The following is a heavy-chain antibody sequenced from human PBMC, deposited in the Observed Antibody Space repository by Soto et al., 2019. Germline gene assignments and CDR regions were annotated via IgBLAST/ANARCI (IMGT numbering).Heavy chain of an antibody. J-gene: IGHJ6*04. V-gene: IGHV4-39*01. CDR1: GGSISSSSYY. CDR3: ARLRNYIWGSYSLDV. D-gene: IGHD3-16*01. Sequence: SETLCLTCTVSGGSISSSSYYWGWIRQPPGKGLEWIGSIYYSGSTYYNPSLKSRVTISVDTSKNQFSLKLSSVTAADTAVYYCARLRNYIWGSYSLDVWGKGTTVTVSS. CDR2: IYYSGST.